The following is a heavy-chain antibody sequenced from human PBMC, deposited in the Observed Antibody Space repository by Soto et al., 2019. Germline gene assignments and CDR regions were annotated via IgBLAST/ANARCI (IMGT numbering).Heavy chain of an antibody. CDR3: AHTRYSISSFDY. CDR2: VYWDDDK. CDR1: GFSLTTDDVG. Sequence: SGPTLVNPTQTLTLTCTFSGFSLTTDDVGVGWIRQFPGKALDWLAVVYWDDDKRYSPSLKSRLTITKDTSKNQVFLTMSNMDPVDTATYYCAHTRYSISSFDYWGQGTLVIVSS. D-gene: IGHD6-6*01. V-gene: IGHV2-5*02. J-gene: IGHJ4*02.